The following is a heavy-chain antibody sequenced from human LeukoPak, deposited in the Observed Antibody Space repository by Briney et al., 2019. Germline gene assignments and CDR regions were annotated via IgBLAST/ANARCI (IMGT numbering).Heavy chain of an antibody. CDR2: IIPIFGTA. V-gene: IGHV1-69*01. Sequence: ASVKVSCKASGGTFSSYAISWVRQAPGQGLEWMGGIIPIFGTANYAQKFRGRVTITADESTSTAYMELSSLRSEDTAVYYCARYGSGSYHTPDYYGMDVWGQGTTVTVSS. CDR1: GGTFSSYA. D-gene: IGHD3-10*01. CDR3: ARYGSGSYHTPDYYGMDV. J-gene: IGHJ6*02.